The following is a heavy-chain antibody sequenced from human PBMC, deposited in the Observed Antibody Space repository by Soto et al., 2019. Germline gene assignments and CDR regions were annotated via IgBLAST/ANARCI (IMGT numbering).Heavy chain of an antibody. J-gene: IGHJ4*02. V-gene: IGHV4-34*01. CDR1: GGSISSYY. CDR3: ARGGSSMSFWITREKYYFDY. CDR2: INHSGST. D-gene: IGHD6-19*01. Sequence: SETLSLTCTVSGGSISSYYWSWIRQPPGKGLEWIGEINHSGSTNYNPSLKSRVTISVDTSKNQFSLKLSSVTAADTAVYYCARGGSSMSFWITREKYYFDYWGQGTLVTVSS.